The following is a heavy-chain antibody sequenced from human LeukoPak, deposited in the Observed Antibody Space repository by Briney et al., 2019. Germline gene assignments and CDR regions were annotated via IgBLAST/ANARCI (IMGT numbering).Heavy chain of an antibody. CDR3: AELGITMIGGV. CDR2: ISSSGSTI. Sequence: GGSLRLSCAASGFTFSSYEMNWVRQAPPKGLEWVSHISSSGSTIYYADSVKGRFTISRDNAKNSLYLQMNSLRAEDTAVYYCAELGITMIGGVWGKGTTVTISS. V-gene: IGHV3-48*03. CDR1: GFTFSSYE. J-gene: IGHJ6*04. D-gene: IGHD3-10*02.